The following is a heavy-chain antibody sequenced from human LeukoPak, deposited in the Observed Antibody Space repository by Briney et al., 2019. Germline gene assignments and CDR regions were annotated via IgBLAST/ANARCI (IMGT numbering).Heavy chain of an antibody. V-gene: IGHV3-30*04. Sequence: GGSLRLSCAASGFTFSSYAMEWVRQAPGKGLEWVAVISYDGSDKNYADSEKGRFTISRDNSMDTLYLQMNSLRAEDAAVYYCARAVYRSGGYYFDYWGQGILVTVSS. CDR3: ARAVYRSGGYYFDY. CDR1: GFTFSSYA. D-gene: IGHD6-19*01. J-gene: IGHJ4*02. CDR2: ISYDGSDK.